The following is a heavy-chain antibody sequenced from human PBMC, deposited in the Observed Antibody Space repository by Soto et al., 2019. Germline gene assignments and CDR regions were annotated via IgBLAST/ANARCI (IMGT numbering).Heavy chain of an antibody. D-gene: IGHD2-8*01. V-gene: IGHV3-23*01. J-gene: IGHJ4*02. CDR3: ATLARTKNFDY. CDR1: GFTFSSYA. CDR2: ISTSGDGT. Sequence: EVQLLESGGGLVQPGGSLRLSCAASGFTFSSYAMTWVRQAPGKGLEWVSGISTSGDGTDYNDSVKGRFTISRDNSKNTLCLQMNSLRAEDTAVYYCATLARTKNFDYWGQGTLVTVSS.